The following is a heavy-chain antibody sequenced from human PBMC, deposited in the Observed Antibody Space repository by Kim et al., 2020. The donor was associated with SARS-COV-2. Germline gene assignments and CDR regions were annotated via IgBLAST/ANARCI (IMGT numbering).Heavy chain of an antibody. V-gene: IGHV3-23*01. J-gene: IGHJ6*02. CDR3: AKDLFDYSAMDV. Sequence: HDASSVTGRFTMSRDNSKTTLYLQMNSLRVEDTAIYYCAKDLFDYSAMDVWGQGTTVTVSS. D-gene: IGHD3-9*01.